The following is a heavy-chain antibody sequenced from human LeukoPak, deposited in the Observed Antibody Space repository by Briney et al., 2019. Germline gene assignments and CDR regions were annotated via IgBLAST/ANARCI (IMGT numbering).Heavy chain of an antibody. D-gene: IGHD3-16*01. CDR3: ARLNFRGGEALHFDS. V-gene: IGHV4-4*09. Sequence: KTSETLSLTCSVSGGSLTNYYWGWIRQPPGKGLEFIGYIHSDGTTNCDSSLQSRVAISLDTSKIQFSLRLYSVTAADRALYFCARLNFRGGEALHFDSWGQGTLVTVSS. CDR2: IHSDGTT. J-gene: IGHJ4*02. CDR1: GGSLTNYY.